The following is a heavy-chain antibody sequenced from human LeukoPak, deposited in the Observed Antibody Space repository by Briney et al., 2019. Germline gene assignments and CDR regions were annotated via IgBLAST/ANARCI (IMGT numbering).Heavy chain of an antibody. CDR3: ARDQMPYCGAGGGYLGDY. Sequence: GGSLRLSCAASGFTFSSYWMSWVRQAPGKGLEWVSSISSSSSYIYYADSVKGRFTISRDNAKNSLYLQMNSLRAEDTAVYHCARDQMPYCGAGGGYLGDYWGQGTLVTVSS. J-gene: IGHJ4*02. D-gene: IGHD2-15*01. V-gene: IGHV3-21*01. CDR2: ISSSSSYI. CDR1: GFTFSSYW.